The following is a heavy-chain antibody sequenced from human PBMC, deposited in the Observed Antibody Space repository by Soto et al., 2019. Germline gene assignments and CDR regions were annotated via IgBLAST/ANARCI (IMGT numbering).Heavy chain of an antibody. J-gene: IGHJ5*02. V-gene: IGHV4-59*01. Sequence: ETLSLTCTVSGGSISSYYWSWIRQPPGKGLEWIGYIYYSGSTNYNPSLKSRVTISVDTSKNQFSLKLSSVTAADTAVYYCARARYSSSSRNWFDPWGQGTLVTVSS. CDR1: GGSISSYY. CDR2: IYYSGST. D-gene: IGHD6-6*01. CDR3: ARARYSSSSRNWFDP.